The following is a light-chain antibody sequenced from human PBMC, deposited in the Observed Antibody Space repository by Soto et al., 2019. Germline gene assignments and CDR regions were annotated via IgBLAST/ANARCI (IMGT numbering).Light chain of an antibody. CDR1: QSVSSNY. V-gene: IGKV3-20*01. CDR3: QQYGSSPRT. J-gene: IGKJ2*01. CDR2: AAS. Sequence: EVMLTQSPGTLSLSPGDRATLSCRASQSVSSNYLAWYQQKPGQAPRLLIYAASNRATGIPDRFSGGGSGTDFTLTISRLEPEDFAVYYCQQYGSSPRTFGQGTELEI.